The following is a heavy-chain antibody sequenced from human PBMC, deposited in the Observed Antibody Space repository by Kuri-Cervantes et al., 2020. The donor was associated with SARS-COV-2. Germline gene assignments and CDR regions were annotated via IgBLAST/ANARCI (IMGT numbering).Heavy chain of an antibody. Sequence: GESLKISCAASGFTFSSYSMNWVRQAPGKGLEWVSSISSSSSYIYYADSVKGRFTISRDNAKNSLYLQMNSLRAEDTAVYYCARSRTVRSDDYWGQGTRVTVSS. D-gene: IGHD4-11*01. CDR1: GFTFSSYS. J-gene: IGHJ4*02. CDR2: ISSSSSYI. CDR3: ARSRTVRSDDY. V-gene: IGHV3-21*01.